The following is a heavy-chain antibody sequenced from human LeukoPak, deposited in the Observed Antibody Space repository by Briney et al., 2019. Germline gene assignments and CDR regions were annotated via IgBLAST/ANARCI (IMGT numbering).Heavy chain of an antibody. CDR1: GGSISSSSYY. V-gene: IGHV4-39*07. CDR3: ARGRRMIVVVITNYYYYYMDV. CDR2: INHSGST. Sequence: PSETLSLTCTVSGGSISSSSYYWGWIRQPPGKGLEWIGEINHSGSTNYNPSLKSRVTISVDTSKNQFSLKLSSVTAADTAVYYCARGRRMIVVVITNYYYYYMDVWGKGTTVTVSS. D-gene: IGHD3-22*01. J-gene: IGHJ6*03.